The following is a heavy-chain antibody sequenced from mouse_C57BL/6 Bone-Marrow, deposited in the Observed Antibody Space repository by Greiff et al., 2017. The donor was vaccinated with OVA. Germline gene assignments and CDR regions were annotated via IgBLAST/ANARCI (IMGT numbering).Heavy chain of an antibody. CDR1: GFTFSSYG. J-gene: IGHJ3*01. V-gene: IGHV5-6*02. D-gene: IGHD2-1*01. Sequence: EVMLVESGGDLVKPGGSLKLSCAASGFTFSSYGMSWVRQTPDKRLEWVATISSGGSYTYYPDSVKGRFTISRDNAKNTLYLQMSRLKSEDTAMYYCARPSLLLGGQGTLVTVSA. CDR3: ARPSLLL. CDR2: ISSGGSYT.